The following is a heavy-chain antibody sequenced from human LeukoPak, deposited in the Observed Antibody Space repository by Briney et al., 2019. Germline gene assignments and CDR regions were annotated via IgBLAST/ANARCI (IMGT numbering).Heavy chain of an antibody. CDR2: ISSSSYI. V-gene: IGHV3-21*01. Sequence: PGGSLRLSCAASGFTFSSYSMNWVRQAPGKGLEWVSSISSSSYIYYADSVKGRFTISRDNAKNSLYLQMNSLRAEDTAVYYCARDIRYYYGSGSYYPPDYWGQGTLVTVSS. D-gene: IGHD3-10*01. J-gene: IGHJ4*02. CDR1: GFTFSSYS. CDR3: ARDIRYYYGSGSYYPPDY.